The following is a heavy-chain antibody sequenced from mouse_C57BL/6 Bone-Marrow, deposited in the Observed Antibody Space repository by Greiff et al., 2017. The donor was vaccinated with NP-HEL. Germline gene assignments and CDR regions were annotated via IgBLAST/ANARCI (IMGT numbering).Heavy chain of an antibody. CDR3: ARRNDYHAMDY. CDR1: GYTFTNYW. CDR2: IYPGGGYT. V-gene: IGHV1-63*01. Sequence: QVQLQQSGAELVRPGTSVKMSCKASGYTFTNYWIGWVKQRPGHGLEWIGDIYPGGGYTNYNEKFKGKATLTADKSTSTAYMQFSSLTSEDSAIYYCARRNDYHAMDYWGQGTSVTVSS. J-gene: IGHJ4*01.